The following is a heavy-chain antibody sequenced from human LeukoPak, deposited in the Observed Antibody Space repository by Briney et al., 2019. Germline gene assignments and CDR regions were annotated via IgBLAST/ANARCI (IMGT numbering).Heavy chain of an antibody. Sequence: GGSLRLSCAASGFTVSSNYMSWVRQAPGKGLEWVSVIYSGGSTYYADSVKGRFTISRDNSKNTLYLQMNSLRVEDTAVYCCTDAVAGWGQGTLVTVSS. CDR3: TDAVAG. J-gene: IGHJ4*02. CDR1: GFTVSSNY. V-gene: IGHV3-66*02. D-gene: IGHD4-23*01. CDR2: IYSGGST.